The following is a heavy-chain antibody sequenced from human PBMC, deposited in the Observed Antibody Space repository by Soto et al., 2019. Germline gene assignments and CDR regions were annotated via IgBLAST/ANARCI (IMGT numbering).Heavy chain of an antibody. Sequence: QEQLVQSGAEVKKPGSSVKVSCKASGGLFSSYPISWVRQVPGQGLEWMGGIIPVFQTAYYTQRFQGRVTITADESTNTAYMGLSSLRSEDTAIYYCARGGSGYTGFNEFWGKGTLVTVSS. V-gene: IGHV1-69*01. CDR2: IIPVFQTA. CDR1: GGLFSSYP. CDR3: ARGGSGYTGFNEF. D-gene: IGHD3-22*01. J-gene: IGHJ4*02.